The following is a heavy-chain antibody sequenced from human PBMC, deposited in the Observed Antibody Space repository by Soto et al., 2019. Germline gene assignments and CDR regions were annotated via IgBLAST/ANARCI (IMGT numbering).Heavy chain of an antibody. CDR2: INHSGST. D-gene: IGHD3-3*01. CDR3: ARGGETRITIFGVVIIVGDAFDI. Sequence: SETLSLTCAVYGGSFSGYYWSWIRQPPGKGLEWIGEINHSGSTNYNPSLKSRVTISVDTSKNQFSLKLSSVTAADTAVYYCARGGETRITIFGVVIIVGDAFDIWGQGTMVTVSS. V-gene: IGHV4-34*01. CDR1: GGSFSGYY. J-gene: IGHJ3*02.